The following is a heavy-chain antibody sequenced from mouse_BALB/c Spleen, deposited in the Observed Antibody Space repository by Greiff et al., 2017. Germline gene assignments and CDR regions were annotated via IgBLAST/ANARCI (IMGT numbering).Heavy chain of an antibody. V-gene: IGHV14-3*02. CDR2: IDPANGNT. CDR3: ARGSGYYDYCDY. CDR1: GFNIKDTY. J-gene: IGHJ2*01. Sequence: EVHLVESGAELVKPGASVKLSCTASGFNIKDTYMHWVKQRPEQGLEWIGRIDPANGNTKYDPKFQGKATITADTSSNTAYLQLSSLTSEDTAVYYCARGSGYYDYCDYWGQGTTLTVSS. D-gene: IGHD2-3*01.